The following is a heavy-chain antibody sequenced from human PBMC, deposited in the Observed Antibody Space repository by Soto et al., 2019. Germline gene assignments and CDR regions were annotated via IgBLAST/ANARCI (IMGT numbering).Heavy chain of an antibody. CDR3: ARAVVVVVATEFDP. CDR1: GGSISSGDYY. V-gene: IGHV4-30-4*01. Sequence: QVQLQESGPGLVKPSQTLSLTCTVSGGSISSGDYYWSWIRQPPGKGLEWIGYIYYSGSTYYNPSLKGRVTISVDTSKHQFSLKLSSVTAAATAVYSCARAVVVVVATEFDPWGQGTLVTVSS. D-gene: IGHD2-15*01. CDR2: IYYSGST. J-gene: IGHJ5*02.